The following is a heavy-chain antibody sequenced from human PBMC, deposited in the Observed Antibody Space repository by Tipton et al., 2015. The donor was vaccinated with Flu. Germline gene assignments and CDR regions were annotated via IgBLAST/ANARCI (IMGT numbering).Heavy chain of an antibody. Sequence: SGFTFRNYAMGWVRQAPGKGLEWVSLISGGRGGTTYYADSVKGRFTISRDNPKNTLYLQMNSLRAEDTAVYYCAKEVDTVIVAVTVYLDYWGQGIRVTVSS. CDR1: GFTFRNYA. V-gene: IGHV3-23*01. CDR2: ISGGRGGTT. D-gene: IGHD3-22*01. J-gene: IGHJ4*02. CDR3: AKEVDTVIVAVTVYLDY.